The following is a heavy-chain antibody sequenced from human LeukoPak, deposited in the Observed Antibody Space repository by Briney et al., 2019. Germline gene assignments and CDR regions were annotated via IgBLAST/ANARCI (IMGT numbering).Heavy chain of an antibody. D-gene: IGHD5-18*01. V-gene: IGHV3-23*01. CDR3: AKGMPRWLHVLY. Sequence: GGSLRLSCAASGFTFSSYAMSWVRQAPGKGLEWVAAISGSGGSTYYAYSEKGRFTISRDNSKNTLYLQINSLRAKDTAVYYCAKGMPRWLHVLYWGQGTLVTVSS. CDR1: GFTFSSYA. J-gene: IGHJ4*02. CDR2: ISGSGGST.